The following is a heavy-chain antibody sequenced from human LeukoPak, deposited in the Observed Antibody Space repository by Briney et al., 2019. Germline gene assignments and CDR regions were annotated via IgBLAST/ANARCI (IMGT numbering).Heavy chain of an antibody. Sequence: GESLKISCKASGYTFTSYGISWVRQAPGQGLEWMGWISAYNGNTNYAQKLQGRVTMTTDTSTSTAYMELRSLRSDDTAVYYCARIPGTTGLGYYFDYWGQGTLVTVSS. V-gene: IGHV1-18*01. CDR2: ISAYNGNT. J-gene: IGHJ4*02. CDR3: ARIPGTTGLGYYFDY. CDR1: GYTFTSYG. D-gene: IGHD1-1*01.